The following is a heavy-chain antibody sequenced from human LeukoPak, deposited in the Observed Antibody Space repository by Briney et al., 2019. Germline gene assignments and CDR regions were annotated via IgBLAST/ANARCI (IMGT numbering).Heavy chain of an antibody. D-gene: IGHD6-13*01. CDR1: AGSISSYY. J-gene: IGHJ6*03. Sequence: SETLSLTCTVSAGSISSYYWSWIRKPPRKGLELIGYIYYSGSANSNPSLKRRVTISVATYKNQSSLKLSSVTAADTAVYYCARRDSSWYQGGYYYYYMDVWGKGTTVTVSS. CDR2: IYYSGSA. CDR3: ARRDSSWYQGGYYYYYMDV. V-gene: IGHV4-59*08.